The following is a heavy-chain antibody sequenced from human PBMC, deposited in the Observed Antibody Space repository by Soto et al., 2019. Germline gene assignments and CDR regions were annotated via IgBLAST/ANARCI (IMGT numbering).Heavy chain of an antibody. CDR1: GFNFRSYA. CDR2: IRGSGSTT. J-gene: IGHJ4*02. D-gene: IGHD6-19*01. CDR3: AKGLAAMAVAGTGPFDF. Sequence: EVQLLESGGNLVQPGGSLRLSCAASGFNFRSYAMSWVRQAPGKGLEWLSAIRGSGSTTYFADSVKGRFNSSRDNSKNTLYLQMTDLRAEDAGVYFCAKGLAAMAVAGTGPFDFWGQGNLVTVSS. V-gene: IGHV3-23*01.